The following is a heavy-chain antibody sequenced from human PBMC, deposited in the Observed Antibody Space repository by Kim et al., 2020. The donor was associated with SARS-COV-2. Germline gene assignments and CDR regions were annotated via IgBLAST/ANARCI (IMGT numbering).Heavy chain of an antibody. D-gene: IGHD6-19*01. CDR2: ISYDGSNK. Sequence: GGSLRLSCAASGFTFSSYAMHWVRQAPGKGLEWVAVISYDGSNKYYADSVKGRFTISRDNSKNTLYLQMNSLRAEDTAVYYCARGRSSGGGWVDPWGQGT. J-gene: IGHJ5*02. CDR3: ARGRSSGGGWVDP. CDR1: GFTFSSYA. V-gene: IGHV3-30*04.